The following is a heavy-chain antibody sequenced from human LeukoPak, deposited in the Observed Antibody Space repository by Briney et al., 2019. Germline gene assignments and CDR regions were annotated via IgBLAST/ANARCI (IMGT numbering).Heavy chain of an antibody. CDR3: AKASSYGSSVY. J-gene: IGHJ4*02. V-gene: IGHV3-23*01. CDR1: GFTFSSYG. CDR2: ISGSGGST. D-gene: IGHD3-10*01. Sequence: GGSLRLSCAASGFTFSSYGMSWVRQAPGKGLEWVSAISGSGGSTYYADSVKGRFTISRDNSKNTLYLQMNSLRAEDTAVYYCAKASSYGSSVYWGQGTLVTVSS.